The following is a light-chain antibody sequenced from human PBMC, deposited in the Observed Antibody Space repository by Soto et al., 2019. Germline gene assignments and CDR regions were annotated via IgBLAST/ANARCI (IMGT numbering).Light chain of an antibody. V-gene: IGLV1-47*01. CDR3: SARDDSLSGVV. CDR2: RSD. Sequence: QSVLTQPPSTSGTPGPRVTISCSGSSSNIGSNHVYWYQQLPGMAPKLLMYRSDQRPTGVPDRFSGSTSGTSASLAISGLRSDDEADYYCSARDDSLSGVVFGGGTKLTVL. CDR1: SSNIGSNH. J-gene: IGLJ2*01.